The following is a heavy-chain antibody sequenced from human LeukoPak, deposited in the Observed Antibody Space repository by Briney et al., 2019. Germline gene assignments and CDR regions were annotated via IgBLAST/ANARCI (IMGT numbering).Heavy chain of an antibody. D-gene: IGHD6-19*01. J-gene: IGHJ4*02. CDR3: AKASRGARIAVAGTLDY. CDR2: ISYDGSNT. V-gene: IGHV3-30*18. Sequence: GGSLRLSCAASGFTFSSYGMHWVRQAPGKGLEWVAVISYDGSNTYYADSVKGRFTISRDNSKNTLYLQMNNLRAEDTAVYYCAKASRGARIAVAGTLDYWGQRTLVTVSS. CDR1: GFTFSSYG.